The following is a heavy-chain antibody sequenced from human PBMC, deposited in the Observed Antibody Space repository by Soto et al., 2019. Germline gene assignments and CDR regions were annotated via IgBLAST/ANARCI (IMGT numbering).Heavy chain of an antibody. D-gene: IGHD3-10*01. CDR1: GYRFTDYG. V-gene: IGHV1-18*01. J-gene: IGHJ6*02. CDR2: ISDYNGKT. Sequence: QVKLVQSGSEVKKPGALVKVSCKTSGYRFTDYGISWVRQAPGQGLEEMGWISDYNGKTNYAQKLRGRIYMPTDTSTMRAHMDLRGLRSDATAVYFCAREGYQSGSWTYSPRRYYGMHVWGQGTTVTVAS. CDR3: AREGYQSGSWTYSPRRYYGMHV.